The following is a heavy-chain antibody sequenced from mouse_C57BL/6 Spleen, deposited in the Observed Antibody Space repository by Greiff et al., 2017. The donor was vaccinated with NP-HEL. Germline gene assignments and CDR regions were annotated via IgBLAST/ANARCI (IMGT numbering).Heavy chain of an antibody. J-gene: IGHJ1*03. V-gene: IGHV1-69*01. CDR2: IDPSDSYT. CDR3: ARKGDDYDGDWYFDV. Sequence: QVQLQQPGAELVMPGASVKLSCKASGYTFTSYWMHWVKQRPGQGLEWIGEIDPSDSYTNYNQKFKGKSTLTVDKSSSTAYMQLSSLTSEDSAVYYCARKGDDYDGDWYFDVWGTGTTVTVSS. CDR1: GYTFTSYW. D-gene: IGHD2-4*01.